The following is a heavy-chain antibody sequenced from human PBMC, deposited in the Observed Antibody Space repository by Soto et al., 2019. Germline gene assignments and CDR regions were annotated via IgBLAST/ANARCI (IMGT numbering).Heavy chain of an antibody. D-gene: IGHD2-2*01. CDR2: IYYSGST. J-gene: IGHJ4*02. CDR1: GGSISSSSYY. CDR3: ARHVVVPAVIYSGYEVSPNEPFDD. V-gene: IGHV4-39*01. Sequence: PSETLSLTCTVSGGSISSSSYYWGWIRQPPGKGLEWIGSIYYSGSTYYNPSLKSRVTISVDTSKNQFSLKLSSVTAADTAVYYCARHVVVPAVIYSGYEVSPNEPFDDGGQGTLVTVAS.